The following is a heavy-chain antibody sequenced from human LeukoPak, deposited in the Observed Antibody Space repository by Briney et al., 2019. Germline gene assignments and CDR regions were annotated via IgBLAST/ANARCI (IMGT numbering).Heavy chain of an antibody. CDR2: IYYSVST. V-gene: IGHV4-39*01. J-gene: IGHJ4*02. CDR1: GGSISSSSYY. D-gene: IGHD4-17*01. Sequence: PSETLSLTCTVSGGSISSSSYYWGWIRQPPGKGLEWIGSIYYSVSTYYNPSLKSRVTISVDTSKNQFSLKLSSVTAADTAVYYCAKWIYGAPGYWGQGTLVTVSS. CDR3: AKWIYGAPGY.